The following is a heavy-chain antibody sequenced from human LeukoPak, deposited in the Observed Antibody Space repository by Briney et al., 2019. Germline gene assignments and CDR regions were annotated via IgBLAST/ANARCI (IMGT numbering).Heavy chain of an antibody. CDR2: ISSSTTYI. CDR3: ARDRQWLGC. V-gene: IGHV3-21*01. Sequence: PGGSLRLSCAASGFTFRNYNMHWVRQAPGKGLEWVSSISSSTTYIYYADSVKGRFTISRDNAKNSLYLQMNSLRAEDTAVYYCARDRQWLGCWGQGTLVTVSS. CDR1: GFTFRNYN. D-gene: IGHD6-19*01. J-gene: IGHJ4*02.